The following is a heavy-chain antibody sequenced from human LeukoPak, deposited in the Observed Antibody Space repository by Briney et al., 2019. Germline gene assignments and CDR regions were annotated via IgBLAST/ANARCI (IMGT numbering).Heavy chain of an antibody. Sequence: GGSLRLSCVASGFTFSSYTMNWVRQAPGKGLEWISSITSSSYIYYADSVKGRFTISRDNAKNSLSLQMNSLRAGDTAVHFCARQIAVADADYWGQGTLVTVSS. V-gene: IGHV3-21*06. J-gene: IGHJ4*02. CDR3: ARQIAVADADY. D-gene: IGHD6-19*01. CDR2: ITSSSYI. CDR1: GFTFSSYT.